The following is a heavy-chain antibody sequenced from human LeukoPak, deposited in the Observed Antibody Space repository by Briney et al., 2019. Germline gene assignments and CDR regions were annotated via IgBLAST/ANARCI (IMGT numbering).Heavy chain of an antibody. CDR2: INPNSGGT. Sequence: ASVKVSCKASGYTFTGYYMHWVRQAAGQGLEWMGWINPNSGGTNYAQKFQGRVTMTRDTSISTAYMELSRLRSDDTAVYYCARDLSLVVPAAHYYYYYMDVWGKGTTVTVSS. CDR3: ARDLSLVVPAAHYYYYYMDV. V-gene: IGHV1-2*02. D-gene: IGHD2-2*01. CDR1: GYTFTGYY. J-gene: IGHJ6*03.